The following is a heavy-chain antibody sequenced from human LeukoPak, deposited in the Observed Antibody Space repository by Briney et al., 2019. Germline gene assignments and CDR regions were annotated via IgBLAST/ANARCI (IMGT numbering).Heavy chain of an antibody. CDR2: IYYSGTT. J-gene: IGHJ4*02. CDR1: GGSISSHY. CDR3: ARGVYIAAAQYGY. V-gene: IGHV4-59*11. D-gene: IGHD6-13*01. Sequence: XETLSLTCTVSGGSISSHYWSWIRQPPGKGLEWIGYIYYSGTTNYNPPLKSRVTISVDTSKNQFSLKLSSVTAADTAVYYCARGVYIAAAQYGYWGQGTLVTVSS.